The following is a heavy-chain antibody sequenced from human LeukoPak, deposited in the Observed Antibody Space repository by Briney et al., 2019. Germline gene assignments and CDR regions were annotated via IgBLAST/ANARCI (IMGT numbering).Heavy chain of an antibody. J-gene: IGHJ4*02. D-gene: IGHD2-15*01. CDR1: GFTFSSYG. V-gene: IGHV3-33*01. CDR2: IWYEGSNK. Sequence: GRSLRLSCAASGFTFSSYGMHWVRQAPGKGLEWVAVIWYEGSNKYYADSVKGRFTISRDNAKNSLYLQMNSLRAEDTAMYYCVRVQCSGGSCYPGEVIDYWGQGTLVTVSS. CDR3: VRVQCSGGSCYPGEVIDY.